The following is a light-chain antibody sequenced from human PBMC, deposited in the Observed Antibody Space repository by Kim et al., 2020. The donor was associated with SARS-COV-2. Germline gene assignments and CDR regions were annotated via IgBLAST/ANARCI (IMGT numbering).Light chain of an antibody. CDR1: QDISNW. CDR3: QQYNSFWT. V-gene: IGKV1-5*03. CDR2: KAS. J-gene: IGKJ2*01. Sequence: DVQMSQSPSTLSASMGDRVTITCRASQDISNWLAWYQQKPGKAPILLIYKASSLQTEVPSRFSGSGFGKQFTLTINGLQPEDIGTYYCQQYNSFWTFGQGTKLEI.